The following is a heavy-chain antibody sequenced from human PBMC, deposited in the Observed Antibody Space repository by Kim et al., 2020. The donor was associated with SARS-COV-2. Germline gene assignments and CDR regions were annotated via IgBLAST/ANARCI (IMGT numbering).Heavy chain of an antibody. CDR3: ARDRLVGATRLIDGMDV. Sequence: VKGRFTISRDNAKNSLYLQMNSLRAEDTAVYYCARDRLVGATRLIDGMDVWGQGTTVTVSS. D-gene: IGHD1-26*01. J-gene: IGHJ6*02. V-gene: IGHV3-48*03.